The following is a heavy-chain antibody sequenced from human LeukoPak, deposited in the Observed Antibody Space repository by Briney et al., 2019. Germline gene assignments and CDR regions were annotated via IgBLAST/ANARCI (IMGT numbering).Heavy chain of an antibody. V-gene: IGHV1-69*13. CDR3: ASHPPGGCGGGSCYSVHYYYYGMDV. CDR1: GGTFSSYA. J-gene: IGHJ6*02. CDR2: IIPIFGTA. Sequence: SVKVSCKASGGTFSSYAISWVRQAPGQGLEWMGGIIPIFGTANYAQKFQGRVTITADESTSTAYMELSSLRSEDTAVYYCASHPPGGCGGGSCYSVHYYYYGMDVWGQGTTVTVSS. D-gene: IGHD2-15*01.